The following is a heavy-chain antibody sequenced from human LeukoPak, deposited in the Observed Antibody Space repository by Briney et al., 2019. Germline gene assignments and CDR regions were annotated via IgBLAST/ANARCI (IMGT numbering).Heavy chain of an antibody. J-gene: IGHJ4*02. CDR2: TNRDDSDT. Sequence: PGGSLRLSCAASGFSFDDYGLTWVRQAPGKGLVWVSRTNRDDSDTSYADSVKGRFTISRDKAKSTLYLQMNSLRVEDTAVYYCARSANYFDTSGQDYWGQGTLVTVSS. CDR1: GFSFDDYG. D-gene: IGHD3-22*01. V-gene: IGHV3-74*01. CDR3: ARSANYFDTSGQDY.